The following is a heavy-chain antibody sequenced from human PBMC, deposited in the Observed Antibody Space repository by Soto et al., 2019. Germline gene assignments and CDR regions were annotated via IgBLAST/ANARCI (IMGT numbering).Heavy chain of an antibody. Sequence: GGSLRLSCAASGFTFSSYAMSWVRQAPGKGLEWVSAISGSGGSTYYAGSVKGRFTISRDNSKNTLYLQMNSLRAEDTAVYYCANTYDSIRDAFDIWGQGTMVTVSS. CDR1: GFTFSSYA. V-gene: IGHV3-23*01. D-gene: IGHD3-22*01. J-gene: IGHJ3*02. CDR3: ANTYDSIRDAFDI. CDR2: ISGSGGST.